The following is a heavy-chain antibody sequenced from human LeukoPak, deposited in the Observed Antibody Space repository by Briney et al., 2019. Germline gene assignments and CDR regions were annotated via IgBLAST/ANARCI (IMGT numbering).Heavy chain of an antibody. Sequence: MTSQTLSLTCTVSGGSIRSADYFWSWIRQPPGKGLEWIGYIFYSGSTNYNPSLKSRVTISVDTSKNQFSLKLNSVTAADTAVCYCARGHRTSSLPPRRTYYYGMDVWGQGTTVTVSS. J-gene: IGHJ6*02. D-gene: IGHD2-2*01. CDR3: ARGHRTSSLPPRRTYYYGMDV. V-gene: IGHV4-30-4*01. CDR1: GGSIRSADYF. CDR2: IFYSGST.